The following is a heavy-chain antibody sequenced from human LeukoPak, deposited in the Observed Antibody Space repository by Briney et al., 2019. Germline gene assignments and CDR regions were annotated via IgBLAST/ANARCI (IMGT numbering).Heavy chain of an antibody. Sequence: PGRSLRLSCAASGFTFDDYAMHWVRQAPGKGLEWVSGISWNSGSIGYADSVKGRFTISRDNAKNSLYLQMNSLRAEDTAVYYCARGRGYSGYDWYYYYGMDVWGQGTTVTVSS. CDR3: ARGRGYSGYDWYYYYGMDV. CDR1: GFTFDDYA. D-gene: IGHD5-12*01. CDR2: ISWNSGSI. J-gene: IGHJ6*02. V-gene: IGHV3-9*01.